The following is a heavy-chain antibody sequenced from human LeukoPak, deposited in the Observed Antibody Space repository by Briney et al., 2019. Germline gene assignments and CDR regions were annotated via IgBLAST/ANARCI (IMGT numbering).Heavy chain of an antibody. V-gene: IGHV3-30*18. CDR3: AKKLAGGVGAPFDY. CDR1: GFIFSSYG. J-gene: IGHJ4*02. Sequence: PGGSLRLSCAASGFIFSSYGMHWVRQAPGKGLEWVAVMSFDGSNEYYADSVKGRFTISRDNSKNTLYLQMNSLRPEDTAVYYCAKKLAGGVGAPFDYSGQGTLVTVSS. D-gene: IGHD1-26*01. CDR2: MSFDGSNE.